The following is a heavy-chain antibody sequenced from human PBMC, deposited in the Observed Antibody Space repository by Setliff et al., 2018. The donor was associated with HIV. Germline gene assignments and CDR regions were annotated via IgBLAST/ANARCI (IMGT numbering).Heavy chain of an antibody. CDR3: ARGQFRLRPDSLDL. V-gene: IGHV1-3*01. Sequence: ASVKVSCKASGYTFTSYAMHWVRQAPGQRLEWMGWINAGNGNTKYSQKFQGRFTISRDDSKNTLYLQMNSLRAEDKALYYCARGQFRLRPDSLDLWGQGTLVTVSS. CDR2: INAGNGNT. CDR1: GYTFTSYA. J-gene: IGHJ3*01. D-gene: IGHD2-21*01.